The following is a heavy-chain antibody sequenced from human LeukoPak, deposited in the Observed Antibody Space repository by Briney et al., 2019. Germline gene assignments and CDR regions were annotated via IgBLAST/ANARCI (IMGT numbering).Heavy chain of an antibody. CDR2: IYYSGST. CDR3: ARLLRYGDY. J-gene: IGHJ4*02. CDR1: GGSISSSSYY. D-gene: IGHD3-9*01. V-gene: IGHV4-39*01. Sequence: PSETLSLTCTVSGGSISSSSYYWGWIRQPPGKGLEWIGSIYYSGSTYYNPSLKSRVTISVDTSKNQFSLKLSSVTAADTAVYYCARLLRYGDYWGQGTLVTVSS.